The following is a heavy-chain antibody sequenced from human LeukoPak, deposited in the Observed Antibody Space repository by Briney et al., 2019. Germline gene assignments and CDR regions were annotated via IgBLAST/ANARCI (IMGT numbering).Heavy chain of an antibody. CDR2: IYPGHSDT. Sequence: GEPLKISCKGSGYYFPSYWIGWVRQTPGKGLEWMGIIYPGHSDTTYSPSFQGQVTISADKSISTAYLQWSSLKASDTAMYYCARPNYYGSGSPAGYWGQGTLVTVSS. J-gene: IGHJ4*02. V-gene: IGHV5-51*01. CDR3: ARPNYYGSGSPAGY. CDR1: GYYFPSYW. D-gene: IGHD3-10*01.